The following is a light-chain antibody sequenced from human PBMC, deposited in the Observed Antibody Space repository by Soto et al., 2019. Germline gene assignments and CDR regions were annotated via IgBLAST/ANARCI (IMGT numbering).Light chain of an antibody. Sequence: QSVLTQPPSASETPGQRVTISCSGSSSNIGSNTVNWYRQLPGTAPNLVIYNTYRRPSGVPDRFSGSKSGTSASLAISGLQSEDEADYYCAAWDDSLNAWVFGGGTQLTVL. CDR1: SSNIGSNT. J-gene: IGLJ3*02. CDR2: NTY. CDR3: AAWDDSLNAWV. V-gene: IGLV1-44*01.